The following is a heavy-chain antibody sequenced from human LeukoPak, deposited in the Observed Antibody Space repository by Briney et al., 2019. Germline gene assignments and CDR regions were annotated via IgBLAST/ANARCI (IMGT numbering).Heavy chain of an antibody. J-gene: IGHJ3*02. V-gene: IGHV3-15*01. Sequence: GGSLRLSCEASGFTFSSYAMSWVRQAPGKGLEWVGRIKSKSEGGTTDYAAPGKVRFTISRDDSKNMLYLQMNSLKTEDTAVYYCSTSSFWSGSSGAFDIWGQGTMVTVSS. D-gene: IGHD3-3*01. CDR3: STSSFWSGSSGAFDI. CDR1: GFTFSSYA. CDR2: IKSKSEGGTT.